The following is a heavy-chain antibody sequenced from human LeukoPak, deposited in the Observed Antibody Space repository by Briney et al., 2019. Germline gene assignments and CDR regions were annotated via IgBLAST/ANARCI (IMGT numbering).Heavy chain of an antibody. D-gene: IGHD3-22*01. Sequence: SVKVSCKASGFTLTSSAMQWVRQARGQRLEWIGWIVVGSGNTNYAQKFQERVTITRDMSTSTAYMELSSLRSEDTAVYYCAAEDDYYDSSGSDAFDIWGQGTMVTVSS. V-gene: IGHV1-58*02. CDR1: GFTLTSSA. CDR2: IVVGSGNT. CDR3: AAEDDYYDSSGSDAFDI. J-gene: IGHJ3*02.